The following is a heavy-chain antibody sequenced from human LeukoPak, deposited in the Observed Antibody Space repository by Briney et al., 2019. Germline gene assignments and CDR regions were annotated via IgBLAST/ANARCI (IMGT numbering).Heavy chain of an antibody. CDR1: GFTFSSYA. CDR2: ISGSGGST. D-gene: IGHD1-26*01. Sequence: GGSLRLSCAASGFTFSSYAMSWVRQAPGKGLEWVSAISGSGGSTYHADSVKGRFTISRDNAKNSLFLQMDSLRAEDTALYYCATDMVAATTKALDYWGQGALVTVSS. J-gene: IGHJ4*02. V-gene: IGHV3-23*01. CDR3: ATDMVAATTKALDY.